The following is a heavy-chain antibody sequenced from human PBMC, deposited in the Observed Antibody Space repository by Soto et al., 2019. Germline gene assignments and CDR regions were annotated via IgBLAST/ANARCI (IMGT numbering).Heavy chain of an antibody. CDR2: IYYSGNT. CDR1: GGSISSGGSY. Sequence: PSETLSLTCTVSGGSISSGGSYWGWIRQAPGKGLEWIGYIYYSGNTYFNPSLKSRVTLSVDTSKNQFSMNLSSVTAADTAVYYFVRYCTTGRCTCESWGQGTLVTVS. D-gene: IGHD2-8*01. CDR3: VRYCTTGRCTCES. V-gene: IGHV4-30-4*01. J-gene: IGHJ5*02.